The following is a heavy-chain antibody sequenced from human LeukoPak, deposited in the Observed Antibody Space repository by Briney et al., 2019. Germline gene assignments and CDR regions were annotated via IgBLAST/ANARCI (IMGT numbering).Heavy chain of an antibody. V-gene: IGHV4-59*08. D-gene: IGHD5-18*01. CDR3: ARHESLWLLGYYYGMDV. Sequence: PESLSLTCTLSGGSLGSYYWSWIRQPPGEGLEWIGYIYYSGSTNYKHSLKSRVTISVDTSKNQFSLKLSSVTAADTAVYYCARHESLWLLGYYYGMDVWGQGTTVTVSS. CDR1: GGSLGSYY. J-gene: IGHJ6*02. CDR2: IYYSGST.